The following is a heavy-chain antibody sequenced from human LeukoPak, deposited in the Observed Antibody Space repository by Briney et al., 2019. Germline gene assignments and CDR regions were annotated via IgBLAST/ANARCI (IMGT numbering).Heavy chain of an antibody. Sequence: PSETLSLTCTVSGGSISNHYWSWIRQPPGKGLEYIGYIFYSGTTNYNPSLKSRVSISVDTSKNQFSLKLRSVTAADTAVCYCARLQFWSGHDYWGQGTLVTVSS. J-gene: IGHJ4*02. CDR2: IFYSGTT. D-gene: IGHD3-3*01. CDR3: ARLQFWSGHDY. CDR1: GGSISNHY. V-gene: IGHV4-59*08.